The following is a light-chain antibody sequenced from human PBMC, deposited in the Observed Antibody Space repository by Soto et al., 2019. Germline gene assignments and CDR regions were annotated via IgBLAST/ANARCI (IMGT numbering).Light chain of an antibody. Sequence: IQLTQSPSSLSASVGDRVTITCRASQGIGSYFAWYQQKPGKAPKLLIYAASTLRSGVPSRFSGSGSGTDFTLTISSLQPEEFATYYCHQLNSYPYTFGQGTKLEIK. CDR2: AAS. J-gene: IGKJ2*01. V-gene: IGKV1-9*01. CDR3: HQLNSYPYT. CDR1: QGIGSY.